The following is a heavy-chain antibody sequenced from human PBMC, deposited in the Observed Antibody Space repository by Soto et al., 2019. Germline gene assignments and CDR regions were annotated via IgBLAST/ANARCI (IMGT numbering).Heavy chain of an antibody. D-gene: IGHD6-13*01. CDR2: IRSKVNSYAT. J-gene: IGHJ6*02. CDR1: GFTFSGSP. Sequence: GASQRLSSPPSGFTFSGSPMHWVRQASGKGLEWVGRIRSKVNSYATAYAASVKGRFTISRDDSKNTAYLQMNSLKTEDTAVYYCARPAAAGTYYYHYGMDVWGQGT. CDR3: ARPAAAGTYYYHYGMDV. V-gene: IGHV3-73*01.